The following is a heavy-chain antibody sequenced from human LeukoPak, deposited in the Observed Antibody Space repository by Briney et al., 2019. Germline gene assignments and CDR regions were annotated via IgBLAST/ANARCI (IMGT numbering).Heavy chain of an antibody. CDR1: GGSISSSSYY. CDR2: IYYSGST. CDR3: ARVSSGYSSGWYRDPDYYYGMDV. J-gene: IGHJ6*02. D-gene: IGHD6-19*01. Sequence: SETLSLTCTVSGGSISSSSYYWGWIRQPPGKGLEWIGYIYYSGSTNYNPSLKSRVTISVDTSKNQFSLKLSSVTAADTAVYYCARVSSGYSSGWYRDPDYYYGMDVWGQGTTVTVSS. V-gene: IGHV4-61*05.